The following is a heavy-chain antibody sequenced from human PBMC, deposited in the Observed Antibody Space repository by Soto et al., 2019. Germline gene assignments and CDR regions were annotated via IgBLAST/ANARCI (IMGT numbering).Heavy chain of an antibody. CDR2: VNGDGSST. J-gene: IGHJ3*01. CDR3: ARDNWNTV. CDR1: GFTFSNYW. V-gene: IGHV3-74*01. D-gene: IGHD1-20*01. Sequence: GGSLRLSCAASGFTFSNYWMHWVRQAPGKGLVWVSRVNGDGSSTFYADSVKGRSTISRDNAKNTVYLQMNSLRAEDTAVYYCARDNWNTVWGQGTMVTVSS.